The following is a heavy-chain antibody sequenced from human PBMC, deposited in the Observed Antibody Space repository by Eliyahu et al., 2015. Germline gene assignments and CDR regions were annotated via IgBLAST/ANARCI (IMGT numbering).Heavy chain of an antibody. CDR1: GFSFTSSA. J-gene: IGHJ4*02. V-gene: IGHV3-48*02. CDR2: IDSSGGII. Sequence: EVQLXESGGGLVQPGGSLRLSCAASGFSFTSSAMNWVRQAPGKGVEWLSYIDSSGGIIYYGDSVRGRFTISRDNAKNSLYLQMNSLRDEDTAAYYCARDRLGGFDYWGQGTLVTVSS. CDR3: ARDRLGGFDY. D-gene: IGHD2-15*01.